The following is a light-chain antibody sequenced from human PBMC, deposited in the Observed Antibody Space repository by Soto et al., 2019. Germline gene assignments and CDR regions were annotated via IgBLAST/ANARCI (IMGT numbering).Light chain of an antibody. Sequence: QSVLTQPASVSGSPGQSITISCTGTSSDVGGYNYVSWYQQHPGKAPKLMIYDVSNRPSGVSNRFSGSKSGNTASLTISGLQVEDEADYYCSSYTSSSTFAVFGGGTKVTVL. J-gene: IGLJ2*01. V-gene: IGLV2-14*01. CDR2: DVS. CDR1: SSDVGGYNY. CDR3: SSYTSSSTFAV.